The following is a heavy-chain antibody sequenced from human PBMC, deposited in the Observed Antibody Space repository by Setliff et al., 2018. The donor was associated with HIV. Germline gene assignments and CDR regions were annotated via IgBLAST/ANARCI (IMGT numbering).Heavy chain of an antibody. Sequence: LSLTCAVYGGSFSDYYWTWIRQTPRKRLEWIGELNDSGSTNYNPSLRSRVTMSVDTSKNQFSLRLTSVTAADTAVYYCTRRLYDFWSGLVGYTNYMDVWGKGTTVTVSS. CDR2: LNDSGST. CDR3: TRRLYDFWSGLVGYTNYMDV. CDR1: GGSFSDYY. D-gene: IGHD3-3*01. V-gene: IGHV4-34*01. J-gene: IGHJ6*03.